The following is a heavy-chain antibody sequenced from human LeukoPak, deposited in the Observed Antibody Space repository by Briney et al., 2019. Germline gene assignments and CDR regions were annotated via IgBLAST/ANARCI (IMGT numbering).Heavy chain of an antibody. D-gene: IGHD2-8*01. CDR2: IYHSGST. CDR1: GGSISSGGYS. J-gene: IGHJ4*02. CDR3: ARHNVQGSFPPYYFDY. V-gene: IGHV4-30-2*03. Sequence: PSETLSLTCAVSGGSISSGGYSWSWIRQPPGKGLEWIGYIYHSGSTYYNPSLKGRVTISVDTSKNQFSLKLSSVTAADTAVYYCARHNVQGSFPPYYFDYWGQGTLVTVSS.